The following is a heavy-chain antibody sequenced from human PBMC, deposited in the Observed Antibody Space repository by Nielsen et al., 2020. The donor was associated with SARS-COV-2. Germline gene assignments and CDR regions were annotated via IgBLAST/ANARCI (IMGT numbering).Heavy chain of an antibody. D-gene: IGHD6-19*01. V-gene: IGHV4-34*01. CDR2: INHSGST. CDR3: ARQGGWPHYYSDH. J-gene: IGHJ4*02. Sequence: WIRQPPGKGLEWIGEINHSGSTNYNPSLKSRVTISVDTSKNQFSLKLSSVTAADTAMYYCARQGGWPHYYSDHWGQGTLVTVSS.